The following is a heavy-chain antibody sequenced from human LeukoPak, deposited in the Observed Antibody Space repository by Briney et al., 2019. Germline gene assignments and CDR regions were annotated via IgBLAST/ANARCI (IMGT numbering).Heavy chain of an antibody. D-gene: IGHD5-12*01. J-gene: IGHJ4*02. CDR3: ARDQVYSGYDFFDY. CDR2: ISSSSSYI. Sequence: GGSLRLSCAASGFTFSSYSMNWVRQAPGKGLEWVSSISSSSSYIYYADSVKGRFTISRDNAKNSLYLQMNSLRAEDTAVYYCARDQVYSGYDFFDYWGQGTLVTASS. CDR1: GFTFSSYS. V-gene: IGHV3-21*01.